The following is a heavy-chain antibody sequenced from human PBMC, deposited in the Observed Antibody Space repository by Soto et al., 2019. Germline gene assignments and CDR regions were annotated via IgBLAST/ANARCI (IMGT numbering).Heavy chain of an antibody. V-gene: IGHV4-30-2*01. CDR1: GGSISSGGYS. CDR2: IYHSGST. CDR3: ARGSFGVIHMGNWFDP. D-gene: IGHD3-16*01. J-gene: IGHJ5*02. Sequence: SETLSLTCAVSGGSISSGGYSWSWIRQPPGKGLEWIGYIYHSGSTYYNPSLKSRVTISVDRSKNQFSLKLSSVTAADTAVYYCARGSFGVIHMGNWFDPWGQGTLVTVSS.